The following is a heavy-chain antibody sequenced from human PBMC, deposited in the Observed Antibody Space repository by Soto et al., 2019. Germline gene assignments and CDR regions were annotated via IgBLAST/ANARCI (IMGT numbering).Heavy chain of an antibody. Sequence: PSETLSLTCTVSGGSISSGGYYWSWIRQHPGKGLEWIGYIYYSGSTYYNPSLKSRVTISVDTSKSQFSLKLSSVTAADTAVYYCARAASAAGNWFDPWGQGTLVTVSS. CDR2: IYYSGST. CDR3: ARAASAAGNWFDP. V-gene: IGHV4-31*03. J-gene: IGHJ5*02. D-gene: IGHD6-13*01. CDR1: GGSISSGGYY.